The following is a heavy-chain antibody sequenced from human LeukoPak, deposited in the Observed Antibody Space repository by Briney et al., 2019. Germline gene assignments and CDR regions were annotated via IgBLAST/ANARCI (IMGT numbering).Heavy chain of an antibody. CDR2: ISSSGSTI. D-gene: IGHD2-2*01. V-gene: IGHV3-11*01. J-gene: IGHJ6*02. CDR1: GFTFSDYY. CDR3: ARASVVPAAMGAAGFYYYYGMDV. Sequence: GGSLRLSCAASGFTFSDYYMSWIRQAPGKGLEWVSYISSSGSTIYYADSVKGRFTISRDNAKNSLYLQMNSLRAEDTAVYYCARASVVPAAMGAAGFYYYYGMDVWGQGTTVTASS.